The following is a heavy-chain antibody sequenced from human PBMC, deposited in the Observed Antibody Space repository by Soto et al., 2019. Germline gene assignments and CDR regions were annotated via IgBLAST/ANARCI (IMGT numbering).Heavy chain of an antibody. CDR2: IWYDGSNK. J-gene: IGHJ6*02. Sequence: QVRLVESGGGVVQPGRSLRLSCSASGFTFRNFGFHWVRQAAGKGLEWVALIWYDGSNKYYAESLKGRVSISRDNSKNTLYLEMKSLRFDDTAVYYCARDGDIQGGPPPKNYAMDVWGQGTTVTVSS. CDR3: ARDGDIQGGPPPKNYAMDV. D-gene: IGHD5-12*01. CDR1: GFTFRNFG. V-gene: IGHV3-33*08.